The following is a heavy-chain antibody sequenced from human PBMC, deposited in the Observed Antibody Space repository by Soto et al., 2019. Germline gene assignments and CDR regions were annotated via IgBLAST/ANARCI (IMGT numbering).Heavy chain of an antibody. J-gene: IGHJ4*02. CDR1: GYTFIGYY. CDR3: SRDIVSTFWAIDF. D-gene: IGHD5-12*01. CDR2: INPNSGAT. Sequence: ASVEVTCKTCGYTFIGYYIHWVRQAPGQGLEWMGWINPNSGATNYAQKFQGRVSMTRDTSITTAYMELSRLRSDDTAVYYCSRDIVSTFWAIDFWGQGTLVTVSS. V-gene: IGHV1-2*02.